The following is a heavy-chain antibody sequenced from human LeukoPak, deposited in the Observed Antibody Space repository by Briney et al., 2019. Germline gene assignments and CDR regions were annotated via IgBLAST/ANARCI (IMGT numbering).Heavy chain of an antibody. V-gene: IGHV3-23*01. J-gene: IGHJ4*02. Sequence: GGSLRLSCAASGFTFSSYAMSWVRQAPGKGLEWVSAISGSGGSTYYVDSVKGRFTISRDNSKNTLYLQMNSLRAEDTAVYYCAKDRAKVVVMYYFDYWGQGTLVTVSS. CDR2: ISGSGGST. CDR3: AKDRAKVVVMYYFDY. D-gene: IGHD3-22*01. CDR1: GFTFSSYA.